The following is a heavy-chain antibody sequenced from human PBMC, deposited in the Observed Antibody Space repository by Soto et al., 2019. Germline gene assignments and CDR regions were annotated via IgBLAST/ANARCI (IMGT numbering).Heavy chain of an antibody. CDR1: GGSITTYY. D-gene: IGHD3-16*01. CDR3: ARGPGGLGEFSLDY. CDR2: IYSGGST. V-gene: IGHV4-4*07. Sequence: QVQLQEWGPGLVKPSETLSLTCTVSGGSITTYYWSWIRQPAGKGLEWIGRIYSGGSTNYNPSLRSRVTVSVDLSKNQFSLKLSSGTAADTAVYYCARGPGGLGEFSLDYWGQGTLVTVSS. J-gene: IGHJ4*02.